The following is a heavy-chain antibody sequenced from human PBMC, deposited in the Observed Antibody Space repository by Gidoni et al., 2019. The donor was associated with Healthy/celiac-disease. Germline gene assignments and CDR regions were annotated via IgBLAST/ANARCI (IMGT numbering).Heavy chain of an antibody. V-gene: IGHV3-64D*08. CDR2: ISSNGGST. Sequence: EVQLVESGGGLVQPGGSLRLSCSASGFTFSSYAMHWVRQAPGKGLEYVSAISSNGGSTYYADSVKGRFTISRDNSKNTLYLQMSSLRAEDTAVYYCVKDLSAAGIYYGMDVWGQGTTVTVSS. D-gene: IGHD6-13*01. CDR1: GFTFSSYA. CDR3: VKDLSAAGIYYGMDV. J-gene: IGHJ6*02.